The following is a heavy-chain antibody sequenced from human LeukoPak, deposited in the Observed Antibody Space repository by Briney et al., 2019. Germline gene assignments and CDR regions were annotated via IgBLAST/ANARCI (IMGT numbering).Heavy chain of an antibody. CDR3: ASLDSGKFDY. CDR2: VYYTGST. Sequence: SETLSLTCTVSGGSISSYHWSWVRQPPGKGLEWIGYVYYTGSTKYSPSLKSRLTISLDTSMNQFSLKLSSVTAADTAVYYCASLDSGKFDYWGQGTLVTVSP. J-gene: IGHJ4*02. V-gene: IGHV4-59*01. CDR1: GGSISSYH. D-gene: IGHD3-10*01.